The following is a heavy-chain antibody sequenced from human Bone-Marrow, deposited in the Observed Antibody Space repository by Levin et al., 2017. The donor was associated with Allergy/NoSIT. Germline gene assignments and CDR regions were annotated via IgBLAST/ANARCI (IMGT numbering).Heavy chain of an antibody. CDR1: GFTFSSYG. CDR2: IWYDGSNK. J-gene: IGHJ4*02. Sequence: GGSLRLSCAASGFTFSSYGMHWVRQAPGKGLEWVAVIWYDGSNKYYADSVKGRFTISRDNSKNTLYLQMNSLRAEDTAVYYCAREGFEGDYTLDYWGQGTLVTVSS. V-gene: IGHV3-33*01. CDR3: AREGFEGDYTLDY. D-gene: IGHD4-17*01.